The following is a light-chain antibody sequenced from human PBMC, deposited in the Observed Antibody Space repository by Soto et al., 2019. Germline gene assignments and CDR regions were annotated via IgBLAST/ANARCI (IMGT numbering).Light chain of an antibody. V-gene: IGLV2-14*01. Sequence: QSVLTQPASVSGSPGQSITVSCTGSSSDFGDDKYVSWYQQQPGKGPNLLIYGVNSRPSGISNRFSGSKSGNTASLTISGLQVEDEAEYFCGSAITSRIWVFGGGTKLTVL. CDR1: SSDFGDDKY. CDR2: GVN. CDR3: GSAITSRIWV. J-gene: IGLJ3*02.